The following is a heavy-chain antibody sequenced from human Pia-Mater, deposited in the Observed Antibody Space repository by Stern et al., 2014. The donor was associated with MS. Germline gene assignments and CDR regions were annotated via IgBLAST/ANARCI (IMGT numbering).Heavy chain of an antibody. CDR2: IYYTGRT. D-gene: IGHD3-3*01. CDR3: ARQGSFDFWSG. CDR1: GGSVSSSTYY. J-gene: IGHJ4*02. V-gene: IGHV4-39*01. Sequence: QLQLQESGPGLVKPSETLSLTCTVSGGSVSSSTYYWGWIRQPPGQNLEWIGSIYYTGRTYYNPSLPSRLTISIDPSKNQFSLKLTFVTAADTAVYYCARQGSFDFWSGWGQGTLVTVSS.